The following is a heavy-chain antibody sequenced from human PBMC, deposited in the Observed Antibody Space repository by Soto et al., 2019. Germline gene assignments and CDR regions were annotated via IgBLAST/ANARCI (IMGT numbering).Heavy chain of an antibody. V-gene: IGHV4-30-2*01. D-gene: IGHD3-10*01. J-gene: IGHJ4*02. Sequence: QLQLHMSGSGLVKPSQTLSLTCTVSGASITYGAYSWSWIPQTPGKGLEWIGYINHLETTFYNPSFESRLTLSIDRTKNQFSLNLKSMSAADRAVYFCARGGGFDSFDYWGQGILVTVSS. CDR3: ARGGGFDSFDY. CDR2: INHLETT. CDR1: GASITYGAYS.